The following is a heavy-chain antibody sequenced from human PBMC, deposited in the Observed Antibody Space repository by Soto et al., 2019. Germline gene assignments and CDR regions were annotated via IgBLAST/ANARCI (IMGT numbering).Heavy chain of an antibody. CDR2: INPNSGDT. CDR1: GYTFTGYY. CDR3: ARSLSTIGGRPDS. Sequence: ASVKVSCKASGYTFTGYYMHWVRQAPGQGLEWMGWINPNSGDTKYAQKFQGRVTMTRDTSTRTAYMEVSRLTSDDTAVYYCARSLSTIGGRPDSWGQGTLVTVSS. J-gene: IGHJ4*02. D-gene: IGHD6-6*01. V-gene: IGHV1-2*02.